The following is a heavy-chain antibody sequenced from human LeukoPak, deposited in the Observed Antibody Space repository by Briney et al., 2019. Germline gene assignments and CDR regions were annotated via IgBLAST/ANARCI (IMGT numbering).Heavy chain of an antibody. Sequence: SETLSLTCAVYGESFSGYDWSWIRQPPGKGLEWIEEINHSGSTNYNPSLKSRVTISVDTSKDQFSLKLSSVTAADTAVYYCARGQYQLLPGNWFDPWGQGTLVTVSS. CDR1: GESFSGYD. J-gene: IGHJ5*02. CDR3: ARGQYQLLPGNWFDP. CDR2: INHSGST. V-gene: IGHV4-34*01. D-gene: IGHD2-2*01.